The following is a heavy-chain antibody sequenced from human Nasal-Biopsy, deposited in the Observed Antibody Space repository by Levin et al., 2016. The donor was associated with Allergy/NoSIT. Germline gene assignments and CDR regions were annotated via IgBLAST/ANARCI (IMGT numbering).Heavy chain of an antibody. CDR3: AKGPAPDEDWFDP. Sequence: GGSLRLSCAASGFTFSHYAMSWVRQAPGKGLEWVSSISGRGTSTYFADFVKGRFTISRDNSKNTLYLQVDSLRAEDTAVYFCAKGPAPDEDWFDPWGQGTVVTVSS. V-gene: IGHV3-23*01. J-gene: IGHJ5*02. CDR1: GFTFSHYA. D-gene: IGHD2-15*01. CDR2: ISGRGTST.